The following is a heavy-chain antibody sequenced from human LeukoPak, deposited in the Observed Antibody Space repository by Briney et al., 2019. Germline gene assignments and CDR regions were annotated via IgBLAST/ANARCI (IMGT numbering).Heavy chain of an antibody. V-gene: IGHV4-59*01. J-gene: IGHJ4*02. Sequence: SETLSLTCNVSGGSITSNYWSWIRQPPGKGLEWIGCIYYSGSTKYNPSLNSRVTISADTSKNQLSLKLTSVTAADTAVYYCARDRERSGSPYFFDFWGQGTLVTVSS. CDR2: IYYSGST. CDR1: GGSITSNY. D-gene: IGHD1-26*01. CDR3: ARDRERSGSPYFFDF.